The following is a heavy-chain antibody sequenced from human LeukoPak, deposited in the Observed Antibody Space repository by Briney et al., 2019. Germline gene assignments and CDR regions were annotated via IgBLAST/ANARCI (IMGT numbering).Heavy chain of an antibody. CDR1: GFTFSSYA. Sequence: GGSLRLSCAASGFTFSSYAMSWVRQAPGKGLEWVSAISGSGGSTYYADSVKGRFTISRDNSKNTLYLQMNSLRAEDTAVYCCAKDAGGWFGELSWFDPWGQGTLVTVSS. CDR3: AKDAGGWFGELSWFDP. CDR2: ISGSGGST. D-gene: IGHD3-10*01. J-gene: IGHJ5*02. V-gene: IGHV3-23*01.